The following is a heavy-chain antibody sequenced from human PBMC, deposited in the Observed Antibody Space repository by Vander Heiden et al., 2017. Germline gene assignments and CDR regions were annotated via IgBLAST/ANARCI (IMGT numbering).Heavy chain of an antibody. CDR1: GFTFSRYG. J-gene: IGHJ3*02. CDR3: ARELSVGLIDI. CDR2: IWYDGSNK. Sequence: QVQLVESGGGVVQPGRSMRLSCAESGFTFSRYGMHWVRQAPGKGLELVAIIWYDGSNKYYADSVKGRFTISRDNSKNTLYLQMNSLRAEDTAVYYCARELSVGLIDIWGQGTMVTVSS. D-gene: IGHD3-16*01. V-gene: IGHV3-33*01.